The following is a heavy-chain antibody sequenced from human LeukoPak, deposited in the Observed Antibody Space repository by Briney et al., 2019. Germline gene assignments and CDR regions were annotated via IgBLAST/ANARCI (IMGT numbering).Heavy chain of an antibody. D-gene: IGHD3-10*01. CDR1: GFTFSSYA. Sequence: GGSLRLSCAASGFTFSSYAMSWVRQAPGKGLEWVSAISGSGGSTYYADSVKGRFTISRDNSKNTLYLQMNSLRAEDTAVYYCAKDHLAYYGSGSYYSRWGQGTLVTVSS. J-gene: IGHJ4*02. CDR3: AKDHLAYYGSGSYYSR. CDR2: ISGSGGST. V-gene: IGHV3-23*01.